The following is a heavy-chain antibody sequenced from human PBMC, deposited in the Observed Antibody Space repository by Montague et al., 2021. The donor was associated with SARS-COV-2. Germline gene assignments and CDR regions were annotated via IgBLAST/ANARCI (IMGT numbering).Heavy chain of an antibody. V-gene: IGHV4-39*07. CDR2: IYYSGST. CDR3: ARDTRITMIVVVQGYGMDV. D-gene: IGHD3-22*01. CDR1: GGSISSSSYY. Sequence: SETLSLTCTVSGGSISSSSYYWGWIRQPPGKGLEWIGSIYYSGSTYYNPSLKSRVTISVDTFKNQFSLKLSSVTAADTAVYYCARDTRITMIVVVQGYGMDVWGQGTTVTVSS. J-gene: IGHJ6*02.